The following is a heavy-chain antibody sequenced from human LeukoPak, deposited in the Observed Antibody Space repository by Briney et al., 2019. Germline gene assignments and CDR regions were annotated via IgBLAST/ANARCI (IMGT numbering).Heavy chain of an antibody. CDR1: GFTFSSYA. CDR3: AKGSGYHTTYYFDY. Sequence: PGGSLRLSCAASGFTFSSYAMSWVRQAPGKGLEWVSAISGSGGSTYHADSVKGRFTISRDNSKNTLYLQMNSLRAEDTAVYYCAKGSGYHTTYYFDYWGQGTLVTVSS. CDR2: ISGSGGST. D-gene: IGHD5-12*01. J-gene: IGHJ4*02. V-gene: IGHV3-23*01.